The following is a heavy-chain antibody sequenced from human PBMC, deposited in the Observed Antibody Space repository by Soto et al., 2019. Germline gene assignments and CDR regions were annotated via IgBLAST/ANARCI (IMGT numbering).Heavy chain of an antibody. Sequence: LSLTCTVSGGSISSYYWSWIRQPPGKGLEWIGYIYYSGSTNYNPSLKSRVTISVDTSKNQFSLKLSSVTAADTAVYYCARSGFGVVIPFDDRGQGTLVTVSS. CDR1: GGSISSYY. D-gene: IGHD3-3*01. V-gene: IGHV4-59*13. CDR3: ARSGFGVVIPFDD. CDR2: IYYSGST. J-gene: IGHJ4*02.